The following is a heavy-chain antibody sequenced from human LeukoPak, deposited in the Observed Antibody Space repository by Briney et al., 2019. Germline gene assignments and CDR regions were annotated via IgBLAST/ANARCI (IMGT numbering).Heavy chain of an antibody. V-gene: IGHV3-23*01. D-gene: IGHD3-22*01. CDR3: AKDPQYYYDSSGYSPPSWFDP. J-gene: IGHJ5*02. CDR2: ISGSGGST. CDR1: GFTFSSYA. Sequence: PGGSLRLSCAASGFTFSSYAMSWVRQAPGKGLEWVSAISGSGGSTYYADSVKGRFTISRDNSKNTLYLQMNSLRAEDTAVYYCAKDPQYYYDSSGYSPPSWFDPWGQGTVVTVSS.